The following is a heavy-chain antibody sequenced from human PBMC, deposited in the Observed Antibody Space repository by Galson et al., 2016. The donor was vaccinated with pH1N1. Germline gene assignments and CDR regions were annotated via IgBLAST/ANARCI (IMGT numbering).Heavy chain of an antibody. V-gene: IGHV3-7*03. J-gene: IGHJ4*02. Sequence: SLRLSCAAFEFTLHTYPMSWVRRVPGKGLEWVANINQDGTEKNYADSVKGRFIISRDVAKNSLYLQMSRLTAEDTATYFCSRDGDARGDYRPWGDYWGQGSLVIVSS. CDR1: EFTLHTYP. D-gene: IGHD4-17*01. CDR2: INQDGTEK. CDR3: SRDGDARGDYRPWGDY.